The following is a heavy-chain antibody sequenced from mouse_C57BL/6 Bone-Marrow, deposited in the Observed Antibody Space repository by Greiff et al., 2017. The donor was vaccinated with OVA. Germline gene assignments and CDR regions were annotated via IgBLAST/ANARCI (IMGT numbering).Heavy chain of an antibody. CDR2: INPDSSTI. D-gene: IGHD2-4*01. Sequence: EADGIDFSRYWMSWVRRAPGKGLEWIGEINPDSSTINYAPSLKDKFIISRDNAKNTLYLQMSKVRSEDTALYYCAREDYDGALGDFDVWGTGTTVTVSS. CDR3: AREDYDGALGDFDV. V-gene: IGHV4-1*01. J-gene: IGHJ1*03. CDR1: GIDFSRYW.